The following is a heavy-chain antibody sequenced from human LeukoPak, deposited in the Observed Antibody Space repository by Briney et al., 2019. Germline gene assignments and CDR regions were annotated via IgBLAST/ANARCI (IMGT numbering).Heavy chain of an antibody. CDR2: INPNSGGT. CDR1: GYTFTGYY. Sequence: ASVTVSFTASGYTFTGYYMHWVRQAPGQGLEWMGWINPNSGGTNYAQKFQGRVTMTRDTSISTAYMELSRLRSDDTAVYYCAIYSYGTFFDYWGQGTLVTVSS. J-gene: IGHJ4*02. CDR3: AIYSYGTFFDY. V-gene: IGHV1-2*02. D-gene: IGHD5-18*01.